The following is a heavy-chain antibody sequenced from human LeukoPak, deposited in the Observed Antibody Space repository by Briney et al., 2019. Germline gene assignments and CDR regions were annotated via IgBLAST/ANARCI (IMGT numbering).Heavy chain of an antibody. CDR1: GFTFSSYW. D-gene: IGHD3-22*01. CDR2: INSYGSST. CDR3: AKDSSYYYDSSGYYSPDY. V-gene: IGHV3-74*01. Sequence: PGGSLRLSCAASGFTFSSYWMHWVRQAPGKGLVWVSRINSYGSSTSYADSVKGRFTISRDNAKNTLYLQMNSLRAEDTAVYYCAKDSSYYYDSSGYYSPDYWGQGTLVTVSS. J-gene: IGHJ4*02.